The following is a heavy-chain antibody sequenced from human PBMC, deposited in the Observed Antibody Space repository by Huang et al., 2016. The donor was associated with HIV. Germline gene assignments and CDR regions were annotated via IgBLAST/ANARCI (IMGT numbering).Heavy chain of an antibody. D-gene: IGHD6-25*01. J-gene: IGHJ4*02. CDR1: GFSLTTTGVG. Sequence: QITLRESGPALVTPTQTLTLTCTFSGFSLTTTGVGVGWIRQPPGQALEWLAFIYSNGDGRYSPSLSSRLTITKDTSKNQVVLTMTNMDPVDTATYYCAHSTDASAATFYFDFWGQGTLVAVSS. V-gene: IGHV2-5*01. CDR2: IYSNGDG. CDR3: AHSTDASAATFYFDF.